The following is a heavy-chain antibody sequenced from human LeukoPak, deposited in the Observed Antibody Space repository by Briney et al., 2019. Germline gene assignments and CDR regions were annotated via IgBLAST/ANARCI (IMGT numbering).Heavy chain of an antibody. CDR3: ALVVPAAGNWFDP. CDR1: GYTFTSYY. V-gene: IGHV1-46*01. D-gene: IGHD2-2*01. Sequence: ASVKGSCKASGYTFTSYYMHWVRQAPGQGREWMGIINPSGGSTSYAQKFQGRVTMTRDTSTSTVYMELSSLRSEDTAVYYCALVVPAAGNWFDPWGQGTLVTVSS. J-gene: IGHJ5*02. CDR2: INPSGGST.